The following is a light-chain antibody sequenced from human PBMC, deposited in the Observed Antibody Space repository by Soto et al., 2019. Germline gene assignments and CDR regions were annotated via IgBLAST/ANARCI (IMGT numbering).Light chain of an antibody. CDR2: AAS. Sequence: EMTLSKSSLSASLGDRVTITCRASQSIVTYLNWYLQKPGKAPKLLIYAASNLQSGVPSRFSGSGSGTEFTLTISSLQPEDFATYYCQHPYILPRPFAQGTKVDI. V-gene: IGKV1-39*01. J-gene: IGKJ1*01. CDR1: QSIVTY. CDR3: QHPYILPRP.